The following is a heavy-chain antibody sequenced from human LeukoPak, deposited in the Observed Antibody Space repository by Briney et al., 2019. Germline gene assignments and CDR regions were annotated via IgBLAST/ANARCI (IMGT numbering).Heavy chain of an antibody. D-gene: IGHD1-26*01. CDR3: ARHPTKWELRLSLDY. J-gene: IGHJ4*02. CDR2: INHSGST. V-gene: IGHV4-34*01. Sequence: SETLSLTCAVYGGSFSAYYWSWIRQPPGKGLEWIGEINHSGSTNYNPSLKSRVVISVDTSKNQFSPNMNSVTAADTAVYYCARHPTKWELRLSLDYWGQGTLVTVSS. CDR1: GGSFSAYY.